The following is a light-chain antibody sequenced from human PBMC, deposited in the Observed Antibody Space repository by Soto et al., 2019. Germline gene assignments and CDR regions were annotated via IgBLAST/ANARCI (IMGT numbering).Light chain of an antibody. Sequence: DIQMTQSPSTLSASLGHRVTLTCRASQNINRWLAWYQQKPGKAPKLLIYDAFNLESGVPSRFSGSASGTEFTLTISGLQPDDFATYYCQQYDTNLTFGGGTKVDIK. CDR3: QQYDTNLT. CDR1: QNINRW. CDR2: DAF. J-gene: IGKJ4*01. V-gene: IGKV1-5*01.